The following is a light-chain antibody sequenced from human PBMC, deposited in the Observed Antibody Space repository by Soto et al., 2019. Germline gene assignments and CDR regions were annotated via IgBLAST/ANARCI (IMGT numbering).Light chain of an antibody. V-gene: IGLV1-44*01. Sequence: QSVLTQPPSASGTPGQRVTISCSGSSSNIGSNTVNWYRQLPGTAPKLLIYGNNQRPSGVPDRFSGSKSGTSASLAISGLQSEDEAHYYCAAWDDNLNGLLYVFGTGTKLTVL. J-gene: IGLJ1*01. CDR2: GNN. CDR3: AAWDDNLNGLLYV. CDR1: SSNIGSNT.